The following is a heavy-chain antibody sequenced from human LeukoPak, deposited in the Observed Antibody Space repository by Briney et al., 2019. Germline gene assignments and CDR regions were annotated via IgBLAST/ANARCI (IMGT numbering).Heavy chain of an antibody. Sequence: SETLSLTCTVSGGSISSGGYYWSWIRQPPGKGLEWIGYIYRSGSTLYNPSLKSRVSITIDKSKNQFSLKLNSVTAADTAFYFCARGGGFYGSGTTHFDYWGQGALVTVSS. CDR2: IYRSGST. J-gene: IGHJ4*02. D-gene: IGHD3-10*01. CDR3: ARGGGFYGSGTTHFDY. V-gene: IGHV4-30-2*01. CDR1: GGSISSGGYY.